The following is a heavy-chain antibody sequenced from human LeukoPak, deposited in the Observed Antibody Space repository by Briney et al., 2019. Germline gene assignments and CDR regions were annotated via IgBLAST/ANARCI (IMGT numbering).Heavy chain of an antibody. CDR3: ARGYYYDSSGNY. CDR1: GFTFSSYA. Sequence: AGGSLRLSCAASGFTFSSYAMHWVRQAPGKGLEWVAVISYDGSNKYYADSVKGRFTISRDNSKNTLYLQMNSLRAEDTAVYYCARGYYYDSSGNYWGQGTLVTVSS. D-gene: IGHD3-22*01. V-gene: IGHV3-30-3*01. CDR2: ISYDGSNK. J-gene: IGHJ4*02.